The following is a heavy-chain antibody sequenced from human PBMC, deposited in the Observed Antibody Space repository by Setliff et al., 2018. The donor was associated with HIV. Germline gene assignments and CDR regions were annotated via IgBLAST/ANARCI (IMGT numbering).Heavy chain of an antibody. V-gene: IGHV1-69*13. CDR2: IIPIVGTA. CDR3: ARGAITMVRGVIITDYYYYYCMDV. Sequence: SVKVSCKASGGTFTSYAISWVRQAPGQGLEWMGWIIPIVGTANYTQKFQGRVSITADEFTSTAYMELSSLRSEDTAVYYCARGAITMVRGVIITDYYYYYCMDVWGKGTTVTVSS. J-gene: IGHJ6*03. CDR1: GGTFTSYA. D-gene: IGHD3-10*01.